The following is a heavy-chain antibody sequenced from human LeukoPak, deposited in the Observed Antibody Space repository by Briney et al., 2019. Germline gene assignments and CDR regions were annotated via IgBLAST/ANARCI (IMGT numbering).Heavy chain of an antibody. J-gene: IGHJ6*02. CDR2: ISYDGSNK. CDR3: AKDLGSGSYPDYYYYGMDV. CDR1: GFTFSSYG. D-gene: IGHD1-26*01. V-gene: IGHV3-30*18. Sequence: GGSLRLSCAASGFTFSSYGVHWVRQAPGKGLEWVAAISYDGSNKYYADSVKGRFTISRDNSKNTVYLQMNSLRAEDTAVYYCAKDLGSGSYPDYYYYGMDVWGQGTTVTVSS.